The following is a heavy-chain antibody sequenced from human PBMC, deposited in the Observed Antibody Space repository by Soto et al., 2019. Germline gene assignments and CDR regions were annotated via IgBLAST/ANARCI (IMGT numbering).Heavy chain of an antibody. Sequence: SVKVSCKASGGTFSAYAISWVRQAPGQGLEWMGGILPLSGTSNYTQRFQGRVTISADKSTSTAYMELSSLRSDDMAVYYCARTNPTKYYDYVWGDYRREGMDVWGQGTTVTVSS. CDR2: ILPLSGTS. V-gene: IGHV1-69*06. J-gene: IGHJ6*02. D-gene: IGHD3-16*02. CDR1: GGTFSAYA. CDR3: ARTNPTKYYDYVWGDYRREGMDV.